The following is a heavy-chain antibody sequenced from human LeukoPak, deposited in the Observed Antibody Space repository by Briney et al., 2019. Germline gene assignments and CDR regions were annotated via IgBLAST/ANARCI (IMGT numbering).Heavy chain of an antibody. Sequence: ASVKVSCKASGGTFSSYAISWVRQAPGQGLEWMGGIIPIFGTANYAQKFQGRVTITADESTSTAYMELSSLRSEDTAVYYCARDKYSGSYETLDYWGQGTLVTVSS. J-gene: IGHJ4*02. D-gene: IGHD1-26*01. CDR2: IIPIFGTA. V-gene: IGHV1-69*13. CDR1: GGTFSSYA. CDR3: ARDKYSGSYETLDY.